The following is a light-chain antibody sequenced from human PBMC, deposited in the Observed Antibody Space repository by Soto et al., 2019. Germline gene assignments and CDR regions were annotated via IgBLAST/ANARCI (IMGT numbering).Light chain of an antibody. CDR3: SSYTISSTLVV. V-gene: IGLV2-14*01. CDR2: DVS. CDR1: SSDVGGYNY. J-gene: IGLJ2*01. Sequence: QSALTQPASVSGSPGQSITISCTGTSSDVGGYNYVSWCQQHPGKAPKLMIYDVSNRPSGVSNRFSGSKSGNTASLTISGLQADDEADYYCSSYTISSTLVVFGGGTKLTVL.